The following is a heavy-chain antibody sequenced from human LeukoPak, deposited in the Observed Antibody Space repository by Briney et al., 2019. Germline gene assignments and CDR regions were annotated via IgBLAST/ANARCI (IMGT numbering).Heavy chain of an antibody. Sequence: GGSLRLSCAASGFTFSSYAMSWVRQAPGKGLEWVSYISSSSSTIYFADSVKGRFTISRDNAKNSLSLQMNSLRAEDTAVYYCARGVGGAPNYFDYWGQGTLVTVSS. CDR2: ISSSSSTI. CDR3: ARGVGGAPNYFDY. CDR1: GFTFSSYA. D-gene: IGHD3-16*01. V-gene: IGHV3-48*01. J-gene: IGHJ4*02.